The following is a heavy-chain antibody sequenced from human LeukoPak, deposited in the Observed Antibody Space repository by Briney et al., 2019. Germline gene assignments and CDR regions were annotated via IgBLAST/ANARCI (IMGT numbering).Heavy chain of an antibody. D-gene: IGHD3-22*01. CDR2: INPNRGGT. J-gene: IGHJ3*02. Sequence: ASVKVSCKASGYTFTRYYMHWVRQAPAQGLEWMGRINPNRGGTNYAQKFQDRVTINRDTSIRTAYMELSRLRYDDTAVYYCARDWGYYDSSGYYKGSAFGIWGQGTMVTVSS. CDR1: GYTFTRYY. V-gene: IGHV1-2*06. CDR3: ARDWGYYDSSGYYKGSAFGI.